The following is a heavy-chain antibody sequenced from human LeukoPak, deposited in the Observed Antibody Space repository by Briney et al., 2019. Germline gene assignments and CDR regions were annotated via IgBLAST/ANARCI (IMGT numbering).Heavy chain of an antibody. D-gene: IGHD3-10*01. J-gene: IGHJ4*02. CDR2: ISWNSGSI. CDR1: GFTFSSYW. CDR3: AKDNHYGSGSYSDK. V-gene: IGHV3-9*01. Sequence: GGSLRLSCVASGFTFSSYWMHWVRQAPGKGLEWVSGISWNSGSIGYADSVKGRFTISRDNAKNSLYLQMNSLRAEDTALYYCAKDNHYGSGSYSDKWGQGTLVTVSS.